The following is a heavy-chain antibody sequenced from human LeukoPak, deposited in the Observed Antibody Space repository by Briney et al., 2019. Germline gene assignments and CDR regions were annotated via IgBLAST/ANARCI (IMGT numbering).Heavy chain of an antibody. CDR1: GYTLTELS. CDR3: ATGRIAAAGTLLDY. V-gene: IGHV1-24*01. CDR2: FDPEDGET. Sequence: ASVKVSCKVSGYTLTELSMHWVRQAPGKGLEWMGGFDPEDGETIYAQKFQGGVTMTEDTSTDTAYMELSSLRSEDTAVYYCATGRIAAAGTLLDYWGQGTLVTVSS. J-gene: IGHJ4*02. D-gene: IGHD6-13*01.